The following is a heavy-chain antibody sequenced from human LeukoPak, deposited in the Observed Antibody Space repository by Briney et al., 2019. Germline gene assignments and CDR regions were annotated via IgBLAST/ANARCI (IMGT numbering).Heavy chain of an antibody. CDR1: GSKFTSYW. CDR2: IYPGDSDT. J-gene: IGHJ4*02. D-gene: IGHD3-9*01. CDR3: ARALRYFDWLED. Sequence: ESLKISCKGSGSKFTSYWIGWVRQMPGKGLDWMGIIYPGDSDTRYSPSFQGQVTISADKSISTAYLQWSSLKASDTAMYYCARALRYFDWLEDWGQGTLVTVSS. V-gene: IGHV5-51*01.